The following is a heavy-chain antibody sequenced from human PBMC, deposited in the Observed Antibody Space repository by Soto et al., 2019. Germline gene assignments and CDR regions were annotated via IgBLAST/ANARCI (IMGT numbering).Heavy chain of an antibody. V-gene: IGHV4-31*03. Sequence: QVQLQESGPGLVKPSQTLSLTCTVSGGSISSGGYYWSWIRQHPGKGLEWIGYIYYSGSTYYNPSLEGRVTISVDPSKTRYSLQLSSVTAADTPVYYCARGGAYCISTSCYVGGYNWFDPWGHGTLVTVSS. CDR2: IYYSGST. CDR3: ARGGAYCISTSCYVGGYNWFDP. D-gene: IGHD2-2*01. J-gene: IGHJ5*02. CDR1: GGSISSGGYY.